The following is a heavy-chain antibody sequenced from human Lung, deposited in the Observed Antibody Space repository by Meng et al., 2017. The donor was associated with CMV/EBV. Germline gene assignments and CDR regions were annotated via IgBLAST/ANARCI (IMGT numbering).Heavy chain of an antibody. D-gene: IGHD2-15*01. CDR2: IYNDGDT. CDR3: ARVGYPIGGYFDP. V-gene: IGHV3-53*01. J-gene: IGHJ5*02. Sequence: GEXXKISCAASGFSVSNKYLAWVRQAPGKGLEWVSVIYNDGDTHYTNSVKGRFTISRDSSKNTVFLQMNSLRADDTAVYYCARVGYPIGGYFDPCGQGTLVTVSS. CDR1: GFSVSNKY.